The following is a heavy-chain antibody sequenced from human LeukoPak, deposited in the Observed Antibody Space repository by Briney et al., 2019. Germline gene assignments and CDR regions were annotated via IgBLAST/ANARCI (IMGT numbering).Heavy chain of an antibody. J-gene: IGHJ4*02. CDR1: GYTFTSYY. CDR2: INPSGGST. Sequence: GASVKVSCKASGYTFTSYYMHWVRQAPGQGLEWMGIINPSGGSTSYAQKFQGRVTMTRDMSTSTVYMELSSLRSEDTAVYYCAREEWELPFDYWGQGTLVTVSS. V-gene: IGHV1-46*01. D-gene: IGHD1-26*01. CDR3: AREEWELPFDY.